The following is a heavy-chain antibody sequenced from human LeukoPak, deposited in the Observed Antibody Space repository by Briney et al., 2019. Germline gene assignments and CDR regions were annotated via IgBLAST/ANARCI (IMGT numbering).Heavy chain of an antibody. V-gene: IGHV4-34*09. D-gene: IGHD3-22*01. CDR1: GGSFSGYY. CDR2: INHSGST. CDR3: ASRMDSSGYYSLTYYYYGMDV. J-gene: IGHJ6*02. Sequence: PSETLSLTCAVYGGSFSGYYWSWIRQPPGKGLEWIGEINHSGSTNYNPSLKSRVTISVDTSKNQFSLKLSSVTAADTAVYYCASRMDSSGYYSLTYYYYGMDVWGQGTTVTVSS.